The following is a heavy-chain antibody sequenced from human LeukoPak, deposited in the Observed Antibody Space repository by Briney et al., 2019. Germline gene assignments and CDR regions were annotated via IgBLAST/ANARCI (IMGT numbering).Heavy chain of an antibody. D-gene: IGHD3-10*01. V-gene: IGHV5-51*01. J-gene: IGHJ6*02. CDR3: ARTFGEQPGGDYYYGMDV. CDR2: IYPGDSDT. CDR1: GYSFTSYW. Sequence: GESLKISCKGSGYSFTSYWIGWVRQMPGKGLEWMGIIYPGDSDTRYSPSFQGQVTISADKSISTAYLQWSSLKASDTAMYYCARTFGEQPGGDYYYGMDVWGQGTTVTVSS.